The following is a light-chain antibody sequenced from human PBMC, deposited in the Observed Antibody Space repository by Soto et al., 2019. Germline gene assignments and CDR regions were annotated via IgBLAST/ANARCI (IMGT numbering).Light chain of an antibody. J-gene: IGLJ2*01. Sequence: QPVLTQPPSASGTPGQRVTISCSGSSSNIGSNTVNWYQQLPGTAPKLLIYSNNQRPSGDPDRFSGSKSGTSASLASSGRHAEDEADYYCAAWDDSLSGVVFGGGTKLTVL. CDR3: AAWDDSLSGVV. CDR1: SSNIGSNT. V-gene: IGLV1-44*01. CDR2: SNN.